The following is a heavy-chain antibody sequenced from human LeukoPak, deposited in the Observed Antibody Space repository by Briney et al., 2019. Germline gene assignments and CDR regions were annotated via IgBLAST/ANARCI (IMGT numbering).Heavy chain of an antibody. D-gene: IGHD4-23*01. Sequence: GGSLRLSCAASGLTVSSHYMSWVRQAPGKGLEWVSFLYSGGSTYYADSVKGRFTISRDNSKNTLYLQMNSLRVEDTAVYYCARRPDYGGTPTFDYWGQGTLVTVSS. CDR1: GLTVSSHY. J-gene: IGHJ4*02. V-gene: IGHV3-66*01. CDR3: ARRPDYGGTPTFDY. CDR2: LYSGGST.